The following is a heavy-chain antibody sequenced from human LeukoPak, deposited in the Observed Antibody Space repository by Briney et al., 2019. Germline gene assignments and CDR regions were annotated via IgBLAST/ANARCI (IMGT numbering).Heavy chain of an antibody. CDR2: ISYGGSNK. CDR1: GFTFSSYA. V-gene: IGHV3-30-3*01. J-gene: IGHJ3*02. CDR3: ARVNPFDI. Sequence: GRSLRLSCAASGFTFSSYAMHWVRQAPGKGLEWVAVISYGGSNKYYADSVKGRFTISRDNSKNTLYLQMNSLRAEDTAVYYCARVNPFDIWGQGTMVTVSS.